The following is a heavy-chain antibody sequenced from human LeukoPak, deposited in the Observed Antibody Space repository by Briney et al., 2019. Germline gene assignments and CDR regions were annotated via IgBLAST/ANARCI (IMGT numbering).Heavy chain of an antibody. V-gene: IGHV1-46*01. CDR2: INPSGGST. D-gene: IGHD1-1*01. CDR3: ANEVEHLNY. Sequence: ASVRLSCKASGYTFITYYMHWVRQAPGQGLEWMGIINPSGGSTTYAQKFQGRVTMTRDTSTSTVYMELSSLTSEDTAAYYCANEVEHLNYWGQGTLVTVSS. CDR1: GYTFITYY. J-gene: IGHJ4*02.